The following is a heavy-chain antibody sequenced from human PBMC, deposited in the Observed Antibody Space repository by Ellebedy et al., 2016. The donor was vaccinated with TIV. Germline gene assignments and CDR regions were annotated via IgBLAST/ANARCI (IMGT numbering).Heavy chain of an antibody. J-gene: IGHJ5*01. CDR3: TRDGGILTGYYDS. CDR1: EFTSFS. CDR2: ISDSSTTYV. V-gene: IGHV3-21*01. D-gene: IGHD3-9*01. Sequence: GESLKISCVASEFTSFSMNWVRQAPGKGLEWVASISDSSTTYVYYAESVKGRFTISRDKAKNSVYLQMTSLRDEDTAVYFCTRDGGILTGYYDSWGQGALVTVSS.